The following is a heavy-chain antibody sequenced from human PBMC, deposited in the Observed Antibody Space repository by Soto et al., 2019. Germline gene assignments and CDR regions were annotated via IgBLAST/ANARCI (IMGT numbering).Heavy chain of an antibody. V-gene: IGHV1-24*01. CDR2: FDPEDGEI. CDR1: GYTLTELS. Sequence: GASVKVSCKVSGYTLTELSMHWVRQAPGKGLEWMGGFDPEDGEIIYAQKFQGRVTMTEDTSTDTAYMELSSLKASDTGMYYCARLGGGVRPNYYYYMDVWGKGTTVTVSS. CDR3: ARLGGGVRPNYYYYMDV. J-gene: IGHJ6*03. D-gene: IGHD7-27*01.